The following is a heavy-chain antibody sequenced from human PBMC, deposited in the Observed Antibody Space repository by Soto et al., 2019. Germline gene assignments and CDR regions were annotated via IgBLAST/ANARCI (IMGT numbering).Heavy chain of an antibody. CDR2: IHYSGGT. D-gene: IGHD3-10*01. Sequence: PSETLSLTCTVYGGSVSSHYWSWIRQPPGKGLEWIGFIHYSGGTKYNPSLESRVTMSVDTSQNQLSLRLNSVTAAGTAVYYCARESAGSGKNNWFDPWGLGTLVTVSS. V-gene: IGHV4-59*02. J-gene: IGHJ5*02. CDR3: ARESAGSGKNNWFDP. CDR1: GGSVSSHY.